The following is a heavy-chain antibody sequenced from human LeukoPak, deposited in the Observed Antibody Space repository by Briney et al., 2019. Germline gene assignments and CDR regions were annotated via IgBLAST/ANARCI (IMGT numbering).Heavy chain of an antibody. J-gene: IGHJ5*02. CDR1: GYSISSGYY. V-gene: IGHV4-38-2*02. D-gene: IGHD2-15*01. CDR2: IYHSGST. CDR3: ARGTPTPIPHWFDP. Sequence: SETLSLTCTVSGYSISSGYYWGWIRQPPGKGLEWIGSIYHSGSTYYNPSLKSRVTISVDTSKNQFSLKLSSVTAADTAVYYCARGTPTPIPHWFDPWGQGTLVTVSS.